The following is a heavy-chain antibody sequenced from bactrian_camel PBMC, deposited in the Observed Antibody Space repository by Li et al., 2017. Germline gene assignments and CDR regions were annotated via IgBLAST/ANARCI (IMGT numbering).Heavy chain of an antibody. V-gene: IGHV3S40*01. CDR2: ISSTDDST. J-gene: IGHJ4*01. D-gene: IGHD7*01. CDR3: ATMVASDFDY. CDR1: GFTFSNYY. Sequence: VQLVESGGGLVQPGGSLRLSCAASGFTFSNYYYMSWVRQAPGKGLEWVSVISSTDDSTYYADSVRGRFTVSRDNAKNTLYLQMNSLKSEDTALYYCATMVASDFDYWGQGTQVTVS.